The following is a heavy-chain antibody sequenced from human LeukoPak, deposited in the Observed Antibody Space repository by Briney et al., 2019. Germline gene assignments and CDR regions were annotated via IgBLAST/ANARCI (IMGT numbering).Heavy chain of an antibody. D-gene: IGHD2-15*01. CDR1: GFTFSNYW. CDR3: GRVFGVVARAFDL. J-gene: IGHJ3*01. V-gene: IGHV3-74*01. Sequence: PGGSLRLSCAASGFTFSNYWMHWVRHAPGKGLVWVSRVNSDGGATTYADSVQGRFTISRDNAKNTLYLQMSSLRAEDTAVYYCGRVFGVVARAFDLWGQGTLVTVSS. CDR2: VNSDGGAT.